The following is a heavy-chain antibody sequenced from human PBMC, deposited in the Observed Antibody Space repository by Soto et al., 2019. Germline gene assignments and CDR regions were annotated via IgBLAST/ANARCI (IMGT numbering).Heavy chain of an antibody. CDR3: ARSKGLHYDILTGYYLAPAFDI. Sequence: ASVKVSCKASGYTFTSYARHWVRQAPGQRLEWMGWINAGNGNTKYSQKFQGRVTITRDTSASTAYMELSSLRSEDTAVYYCARSKGLHYDILTGYYLAPAFDIWGQGTMVTVSS. J-gene: IGHJ3*02. V-gene: IGHV1-3*01. CDR2: INAGNGNT. D-gene: IGHD3-9*01. CDR1: GYTFTSYA.